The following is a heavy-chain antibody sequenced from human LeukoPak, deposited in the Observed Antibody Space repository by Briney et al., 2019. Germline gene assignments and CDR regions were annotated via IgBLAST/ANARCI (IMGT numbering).Heavy chain of an antibody. CDR3: ARDPFTLVGAPHPAFDI. Sequence: GASVKVSCKASGYTFTGYYMHWVRQVPGRGLEWMGWINPNSGGTNYAQKFQGRVTMTRDTSISTAYMELSRLRSDDTAVYYCARDPFTLVGAPHPAFDIWGQGTMVTVSS. D-gene: IGHD1-26*01. CDR1: GYTFTGYY. CDR2: INPNSGGT. J-gene: IGHJ3*02. V-gene: IGHV1-2*02.